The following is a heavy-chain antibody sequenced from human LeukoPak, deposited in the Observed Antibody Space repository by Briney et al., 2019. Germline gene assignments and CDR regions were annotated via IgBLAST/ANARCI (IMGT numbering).Heavy chain of an antibody. Sequence: KSSETLSLTCAVYGGSFSGYYWSWIRQPPGKGLEWIGEVNHSGSTKYSPSLKSRVTISVDTSKNQFSLKLSSVTAADTAVYYCARAAPIAGDQYFQHWGQGTLVTVSS. CDR3: ARAAPIAGDQYFQH. J-gene: IGHJ1*01. CDR2: VNHSGST. CDR1: GGSFSGYY. D-gene: IGHD6-13*01. V-gene: IGHV4-34*01.